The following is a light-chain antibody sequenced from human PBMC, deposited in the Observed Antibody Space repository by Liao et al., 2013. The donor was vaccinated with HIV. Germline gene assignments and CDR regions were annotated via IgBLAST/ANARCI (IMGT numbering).Light chain of an antibody. CDR2: YDS. CDR3: QVWDSSTSFV. V-gene: IGLV3-21*01. CDR1: KIGSKS. Sequence: SYELTQPPSVSVAPGKTARITCGGNKIGSKSVHWYQQKPGQAPVLVIYYDSDRPSGIPERFSGSNSGNAATLTISRVEAGDEADYYCQVWDSSTSFVFGSGTKVTV. J-gene: IGLJ1*01.